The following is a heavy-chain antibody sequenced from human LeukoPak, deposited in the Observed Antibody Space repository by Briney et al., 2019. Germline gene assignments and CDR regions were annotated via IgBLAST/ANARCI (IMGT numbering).Heavy chain of an antibody. D-gene: IGHD6-13*01. V-gene: IGHV4-59*01. Sequence: PSETLSLTCTVSGGSISSYYWSWIRQPPGKGPEWIGYIYYSGSTNYNPSLKSRVTISVDTSKNQFSLKLSSVTAADTAVYYCARTWSGGSSWRTFDYWGQGTLVTVSS. CDR1: GGSISSYY. CDR3: ARTWSGGSSWRTFDY. J-gene: IGHJ4*02. CDR2: IYYSGST.